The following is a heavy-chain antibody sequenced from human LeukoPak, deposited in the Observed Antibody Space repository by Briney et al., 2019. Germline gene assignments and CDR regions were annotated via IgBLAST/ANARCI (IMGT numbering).Heavy chain of an antibody. J-gene: IGHJ5*02. CDR1: GFTFSDYA. V-gene: IGHV3-33*01. CDR3: AREGKAAGTSGWIDP. CDR2: IWYDGSNK. Sequence: GGSLRLSCAASGFTFSDYAMHWVRKVPGKGLEWVAVIWYDGSNKYHADSVKGRFTISRDNSKNTLYLEMNSLKVEDTAVYYCAREGKAAGTSGWIDPWGQGTLVTVSS. D-gene: IGHD6-13*01.